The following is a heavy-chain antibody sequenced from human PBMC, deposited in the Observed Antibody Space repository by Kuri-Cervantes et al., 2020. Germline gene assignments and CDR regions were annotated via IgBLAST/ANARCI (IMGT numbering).Heavy chain of an antibody. Sequence: ASVKVSCKASGYTFTGYYMHWVRQATGQGLEWMGWMNPNSGNTGYAQKFQGRVTMTRNTSISTAYMELSSLRSEDTAVYYRARALRYSVGSGLSLVYYFNYWGQGTLVTVSS. CDR2: MNPNSGNT. J-gene: IGHJ4*02. V-gene: IGHV1-8*02. CDR1: GYTFTGYY. D-gene: IGHD3-9*01. CDR3: ARALRYSVGSGLSLVYYFNY.